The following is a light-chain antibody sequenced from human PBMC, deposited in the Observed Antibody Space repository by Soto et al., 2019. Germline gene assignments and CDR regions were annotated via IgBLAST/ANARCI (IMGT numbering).Light chain of an antibody. J-gene: IGLJ2*01. V-gene: IGLV2-11*01. Sequence: QSALTQPRSVSGSPGQSLTISCTGTSSDIGGYDYVSWYQQHPGKAPKVMIYDVTKRPSGVPDRFSGSKSGNTASLTISGLQAEDEADYYCCSYAGSFILVFGGGTKLTVL. CDR3: CSYAGSFILV. CDR2: DVT. CDR1: SSDIGGYDY.